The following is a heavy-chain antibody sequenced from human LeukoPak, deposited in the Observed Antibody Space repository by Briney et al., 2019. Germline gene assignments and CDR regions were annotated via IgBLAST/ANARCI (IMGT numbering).Heavy chain of an antibody. CDR2: ISASGGST. CDR1: GFTFSSYA. Sequence: PGGSLRLSCAASGFTFSSYAMSWVRQAPGKGLEWVSSISASGGSTYYADSVKGRFTISRDNSKNTLYLQMNSLRAEDTAVYYCAKVPVYYYDSRGYFDYWGQGTLVTVSS. D-gene: IGHD3-22*01. CDR3: AKVPVYYYDSRGYFDY. V-gene: IGHV3-23*01. J-gene: IGHJ4*02.